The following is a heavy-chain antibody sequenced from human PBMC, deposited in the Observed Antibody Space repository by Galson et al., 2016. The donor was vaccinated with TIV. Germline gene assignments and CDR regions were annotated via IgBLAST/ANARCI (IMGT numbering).Heavy chain of an antibody. V-gene: IGHV3-9*01. D-gene: IGHD6-6*01. CDR2: ISWNSNSF. CDR1: GFTFSTYG. J-gene: IGHJ4*02. CDR3: ARGSGSSWPFYFDV. Sequence: SLRLSCAASGFTFSTYGMHWVRQAPGKGLEWVSGISWNSNSFGYADSVKGRFTISRDNAKNTLYLQMNSLRAEDTAVYFCARGSGSSWPFYFDVWGRGTPVTVSS.